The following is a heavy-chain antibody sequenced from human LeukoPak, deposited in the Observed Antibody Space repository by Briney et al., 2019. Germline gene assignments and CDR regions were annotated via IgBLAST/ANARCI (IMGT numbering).Heavy chain of an antibody. V-gene: IGHV3-30-3*01. J-gene: IGHJ4*02. CDR3: AAPIRPATMIVQR. Sequence: PGGSLRLSCAASGFTFSSYAMHWVRQAPGKGLEWVAVISYDGSNKYYADSVKGRFTISRDNSKNTLYLQMNSLRAEDTAVYYCAAPIRPATMIVQRWGQGTLVTVSS. CDR2: ISYDGSNK. D-gene: IGHD3-22*01. CDR1: GFTFSSYA.